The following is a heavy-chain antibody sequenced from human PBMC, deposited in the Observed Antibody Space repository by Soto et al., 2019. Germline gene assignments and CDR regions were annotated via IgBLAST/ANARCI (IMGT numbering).Heavy chain of an antibody. J-gene: IGHJ4*01. Sequence: GGSLRLSCAASGFTFSTYVMHWVRQAPGKGLEWVAVIWSDGSNKYYADSVKGRFTISRDNSKNTLYLQMNSLRVEDSAVYYCAGGSGWYSPDYWGHGTLVTVSS. CDR2: IWSDGSNK. CDR1: GFTFSTYV. CDR3: AGGSGWYSPDY. V-gene: IGHV3-33*03. D-gene: IGHD6-19*01.